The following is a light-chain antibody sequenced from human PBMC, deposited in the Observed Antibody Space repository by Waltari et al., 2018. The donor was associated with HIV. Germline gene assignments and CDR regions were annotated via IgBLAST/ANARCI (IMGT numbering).Light chain of an antibody. V-gene: IGKV1-39*01. CDR3: QESYIIPLT. CDR1: QSISSY. J-gene: IGKJ4*01. CDR2: AAS. Sequence: DIQMTQSPSSLSASVEERVTSTCRASQSISSYLNWYQQKPGKAPKLLIYAASSLQSGVPSRFSGSGSGTDFTLTISSLQPEDFATYYCQESYIIPLTFGGGTKVEIK.